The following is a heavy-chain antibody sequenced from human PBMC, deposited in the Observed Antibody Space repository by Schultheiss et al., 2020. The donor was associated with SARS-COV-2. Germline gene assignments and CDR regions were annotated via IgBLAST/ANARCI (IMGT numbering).Heavy chain of an antibody. D-gene: IGHD3-3*01. CDR3: ARPPYYDFWSEMYYYYYMDV. V-gene: IGHV3-21*01. CDR1: GFTLSNYD. Sequence: GGSLRLSCAASGFTLSNYDMHWVRQPTGKGLEWVSSISSGSSYIYYADSVKGRFTISRDNAKNSLYLQMNSLRAEDTAVYYCARPPYYDFWSEMYYYYYMDVWGKGTTVTVSS. CDR2: ISSGSSYI. J-gene: IGHJ6*03.